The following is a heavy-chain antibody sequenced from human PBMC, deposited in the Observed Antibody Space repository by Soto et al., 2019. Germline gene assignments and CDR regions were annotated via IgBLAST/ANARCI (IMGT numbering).Heavy chain of an antibody. CDR3: ARTIVVVTAIDY. D-gene: IGHD2-21*02. Sequence: SETLSLTCTVSGGFISSGGYYWSWIRQHPGKGLEWIGYIDYRGSTYYNPSLKSRVTISVDTSKNQFSLKLSSVTAADTAVYYCARTIVVVTAIDYWGQGTLVTVSS. CDR1: GGFISSGGYY. CDR2: IDYRGST. V-gene: IGHV4-31*03. J-gene: IGHJ4*02.